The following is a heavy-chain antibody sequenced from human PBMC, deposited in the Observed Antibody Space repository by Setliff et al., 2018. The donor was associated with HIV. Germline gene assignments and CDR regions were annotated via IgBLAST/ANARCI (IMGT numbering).Heavy chain of an antibody. CDR3: ARWPPHRSSDYDQEYYFDY. V-gene: IGHV1-69*05. Sequence: SVKVSCKASGGTFSSYGITWVRQAPGQGLEWMGGSTPLLDTTNYAQKFQGRVTITTDESTNTVYMELSSLRSDDTAVYYCARWPPHRSSDYDQEYYFDYWGQGTLVTVSS. CDR2: STPLLDTT. D-gene: IGHD3-22*01. CDR1: GGTFSSYG. J-gene: IGHJ4*02.